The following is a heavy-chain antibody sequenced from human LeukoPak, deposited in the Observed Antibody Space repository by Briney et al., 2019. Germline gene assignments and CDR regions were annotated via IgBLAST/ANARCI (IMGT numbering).Heavy chain of an antibody. D-gene: IGHD3-10*01. CDR1: GFTFSSYW. Sequence: PGGSLRLSCAASGFTFSSYWMHWVRQAPGKGLVWVSRINSAGSSTTYADSVKGRFTISRDNAKNTQYLQMNSLRAEDTAVYYCSRDHYYGSGSSHSFDYWGQGTLVTVSS. CDR3: SRDHYYGSGSSHSFDY. CDR2: INSAGSST. J-gene: IGHJ4*02. V-gene: IGHV3-74*01.